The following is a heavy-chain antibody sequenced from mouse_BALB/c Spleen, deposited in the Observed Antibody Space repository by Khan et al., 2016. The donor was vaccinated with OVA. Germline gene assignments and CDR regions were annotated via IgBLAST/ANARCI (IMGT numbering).Heavy chain of an antibody. V-gene: IGHV9-3-1*01. J-gene: IGHJ4*01. D-gene: IGHD2-14*01. Sequence: QIQLVQSGPELKKPGETVKISCKASGYTFINYGMNWVKQAPGKGLKWMGWINTYTGEPTYADDFKGRFAFSLETSASTAYLQINNLKNEDTATYFCARKGSYYRSSYDMDYWGQGTSVTGSS. CDR3: ARKGSYYRSSYDMDY. CDR2: INTYTGEP. CDR1: GYTFINYG.